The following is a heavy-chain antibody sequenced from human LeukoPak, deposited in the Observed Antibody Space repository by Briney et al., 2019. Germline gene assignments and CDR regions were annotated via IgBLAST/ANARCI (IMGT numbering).Heavy chain of an antibody. J-gene: IGHJ3*02. CDR2: IRSKANSYAT. V-gene: IGHV3-73*01. CDR3: TRLLGAFDI. CDR1: GFTFSGSA. Sequence: RGSLRLSCAASGFTFSGSAMHWVRQASGKGLEWVGRIRSKANSYATAYAASVKGRFTISRDDSKNTAYLQMNSLKTEDTVVYYCTRLLGAFDIWGQGTMVTVSS.